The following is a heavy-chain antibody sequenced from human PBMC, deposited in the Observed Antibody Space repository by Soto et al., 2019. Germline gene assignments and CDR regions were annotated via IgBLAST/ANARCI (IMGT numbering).Heavy chain of an antibody. CDR3: ARDSPRKWLRLGADAFDI. CDR2: ISSSSYI. D-gene: IGHD5-12*01. CDR1: GFTFSSYS. Sequence: PGESLKISCAASGFTFSSYSMNWVRQAPGKGLEWVSSISSSSYIYYADSVKGRFTISRDNAKNSLYLQMNSLRAEDTAVYYCARDSPRKWLRLGADAFDIWGQGTMVTVSS. J-gene: IGHJ3*02. V-gene: IGHV3-21*01.